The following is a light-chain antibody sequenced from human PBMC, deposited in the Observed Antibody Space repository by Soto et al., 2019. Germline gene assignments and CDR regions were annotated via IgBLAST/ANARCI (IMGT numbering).Light chain of an antibody. CDR3: CSYAGSSTWV. CDR1: SSDVGSYNL. CDR2: EGS. J-gene: IGLJ3*02. Sequence: QSALTQPASVSGSPGQSITISCTGTSSDVGSYNLVSWYQHHPGKAPKLMIYEGSKRPSGVSNRFSGSKSGNTAYLTISGLQAEDEADYYCCSYAGSSTWVFGGGTKLTVL. V-gene: IGLV2-23*01.